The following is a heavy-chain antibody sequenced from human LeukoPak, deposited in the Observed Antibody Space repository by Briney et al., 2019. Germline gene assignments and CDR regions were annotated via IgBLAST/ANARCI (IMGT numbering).Heavy chain of an antibody. V-gene: IGHV4-39*01. CDR3: ARHCCSGPAKRVFDI. CDR1: GGSIISSDYH. D-gene: IGHD2-15*01. CDR2: ISYSGNT. J-gene: IGHJ3*02. Sequence: SSETLSLTCTVPGGSIISSDYHWGWVRQPPGKGLEWIGTISYSGNTDYNPSLRSRVTISVDTSNNQFSLRLGSVTAADTAVYHCARHCCSGPAKRVFDIWGQGTMVTVSS.